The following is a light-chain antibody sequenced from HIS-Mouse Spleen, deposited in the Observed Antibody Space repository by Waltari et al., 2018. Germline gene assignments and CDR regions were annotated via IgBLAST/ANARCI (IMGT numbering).Light chain of an antibody. J-gene: IGKJ4*01. CDR1: QSLVHSDGNTY. V-gene: IGKV2-30*02. CDR2: KVS. CDR3: MQGTHWLLT. Sequence: DVVMTQSPLSLPVTLGQPASISCRSSQSLVHSDGNTYLNWFQQRPGQAPRRLIYKVSNRDSGVPDRCGGRGSGTDFTLKISRVEAEDVGVYYCMQGTHWLLTFGGGTKVEIK.